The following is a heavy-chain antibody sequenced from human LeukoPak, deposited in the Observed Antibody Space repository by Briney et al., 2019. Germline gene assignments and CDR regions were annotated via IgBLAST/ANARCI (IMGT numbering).Heavy chain of an antibody. J-gene: IGHJ5*02. V-gene: IGHV4-59*11. Sequence: SETLSLTCTVSGGSISSHYWSWIRQPPGKGLEWIGYIYYSGSTNYNPSLKGRVTISVDTSKNQFSLKLSSVTAADTAVYYCARDRSSESWFDPWGQGTLVTVSS. CDR1: GGSISSHY. CDR2: IYYSGST. D-gene: IGHD6-13*01. CDR3: ARDRSSESWFDP.